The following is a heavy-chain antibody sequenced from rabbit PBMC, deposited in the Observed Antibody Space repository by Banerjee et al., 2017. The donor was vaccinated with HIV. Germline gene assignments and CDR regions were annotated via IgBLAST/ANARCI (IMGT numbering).Heavy chain of an antibody. CDR2: VNTATGKP. D-gene: IGHD6-1*01. J-gene: IGHJ3*01. Sequence: WVRQAPGKGLEWIACVNTATGKPVYATWAKGRFTISTTSSTTVTLQMTSLTAADTATYFCARDGDGNGYDLNVWGQGTLVTVS. V-gene: IGHV1S40*01. CDR3: ARDGDGNGYDLNV.